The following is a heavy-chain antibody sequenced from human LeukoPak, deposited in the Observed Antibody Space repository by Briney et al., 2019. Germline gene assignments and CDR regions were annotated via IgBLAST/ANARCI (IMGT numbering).Heavy chain of an antibody. J-gene: IGHJ3*02. Sequence: GGSLRLSCAASGFTFSSHAMSWVRQAPGKGLEWVSAISDGGGTTFYADSVRGRFAISRDNSKNTLFLQMNSLRAEDTALYYCAKRPSSSTTGSASAFDIWGQGTMVTVSS. CDR1: GFTFSSHA. D-gene: IGHD2-2*01. CDR2: ISDGGGTT. CDR3: AKRPSSSTTGSASAFDI. V-gene: IGHV3-23*01.